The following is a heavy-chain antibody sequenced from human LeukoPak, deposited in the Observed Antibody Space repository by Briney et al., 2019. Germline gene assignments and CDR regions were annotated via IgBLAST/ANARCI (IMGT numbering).Heavy chain of an antibody. Sequence: PGGSLRLSCAASGFTFSNYWMSWVRQAPGKGLEWVANIKQDGSEKYYVDSVKDRFTISRDNAKYSLYLQMNSLRAEDTAVYYCARSREGSSWPHVNWFDPWDQGTLVTVSS. D-gene: IGHD6-13*01. CDR2: IKQDGSEK. J-gene: IGHJ5*02. V-gene: IGHV3-7*01. CDR3: ARSREGSSWPHVNWFDP. CDR1: GFTFSNYW.